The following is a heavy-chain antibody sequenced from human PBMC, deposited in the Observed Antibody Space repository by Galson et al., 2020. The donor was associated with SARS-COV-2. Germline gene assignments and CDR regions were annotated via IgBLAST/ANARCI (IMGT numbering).Heavy chain of an antibody. D-gene: IGHD2-2*01. CDR3: ARGRGRYCTSTRCDNFFDV. J-gene: IGHJ5*02. Sequence: ASVKVSCKTSGYPFNMYSIHWVRQAPGQGLEWMGSINPSGAITSYAQNFQDRISMTRDTSATTVYMELNRLTSLDTAVYYCARGRGRYCTSTRCDNFFDVWGQGTPVTVSS. CDR2: INPSGAIT. V-gene: IGHV1-46*02. CDR1: GYPFNMYS.